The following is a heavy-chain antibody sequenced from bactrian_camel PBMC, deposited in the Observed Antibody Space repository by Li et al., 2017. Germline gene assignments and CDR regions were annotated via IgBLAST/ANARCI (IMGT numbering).Heavy chain of an antibody. CDR1: RENSIC. J-gene: IGHJ4*01. Sequence: VQLVESGGGSVQAGGSLRLACTTSRENSICMGWFREAPGKGLEWVATINYAGDSKYYADSVKGRFTISRDNANNTVNLMMNSLEPEDTAMYYCAANFGPYCSGPYLARRANFLGQGTQVTVS. D-gene: IGHD2*01. CDR2: INYAGDSK. V-gene: IGHV3S40*01.